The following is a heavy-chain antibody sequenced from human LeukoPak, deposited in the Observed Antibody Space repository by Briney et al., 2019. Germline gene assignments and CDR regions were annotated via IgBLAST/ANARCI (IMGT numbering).Heavy chain of an antibody. D-gene: IGHD5-24*01. V-gene: IGHV4-59*01. Sequence: SETLSLTCTVSGGSISSDYWTWIRQPPGKRLQWIGYVSYTGSTNYDASLKSRVTISVDTSKNQFSLKLTSVTAADTAVYYCARDTGGYKPRGFDYWGQGTLVTVSS. CDR3: ARDTGGYKPRGFDY. CDR1: GGSISSDY. CDR2: VSYTGST. J-gene: IGHJ4*02.